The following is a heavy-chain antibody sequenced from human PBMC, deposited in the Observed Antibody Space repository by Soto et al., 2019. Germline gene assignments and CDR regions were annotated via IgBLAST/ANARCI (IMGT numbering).Heavy chain of an antibody. D-gene: IGHD6-19*01. J-gene: IGHJ5*02. V-gene: IGHV3-64*02. CDR1: GFTFRSYA. Sequence: GGSLRLSCAASGFTFRSYAMHWVRQAPGKGLEYVSAISSNGGSTYYADSVKGRFTISRDNSKNTLYLQMGSLRAEDMAVYYCVRAAVAGTASLNWFDPWDQGTLVTVSS. CDR3: VRAAVAGTASLNWFDP. CDR2: ISSNGGST.